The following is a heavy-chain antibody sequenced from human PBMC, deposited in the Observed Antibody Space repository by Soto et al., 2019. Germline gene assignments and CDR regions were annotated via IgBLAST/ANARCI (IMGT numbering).Heavy chain of an antibody. J-gene: IGHJ4*02. Sequence: GGSLRLSCVASGFTFTTYWMSWVRQAPGKGLEWVANIKPDGSVKDYVDSLKGRFTISRDNAKNSVYLQVNILRAEDTAVYYCARIGYSSSSFDYWGQGTLVTVSS. CDR2: IKPDGSVK. V-gene: IGHV3-7*01. CDR1: GFTFTTYW. CDR3: ARIGYSSSSFDY. D-gene: IGHD6-6*01.